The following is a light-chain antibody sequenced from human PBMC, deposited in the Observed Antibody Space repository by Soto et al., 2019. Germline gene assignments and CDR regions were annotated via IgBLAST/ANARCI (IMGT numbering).Light chain of an antibody. J-gene: IGLJ2*01. CDR2: DVS. V-gene: IGLV2-14*01. CDR1: SSDVGGYNY. Sequence: QSALTQPASVAGSPGQSSTISCTGTSSDVGGYNYVSWYQQHPGKAPQLMIYDVSNRPSGVSNRFSGSKSGNTASLTISVLQAEDEADYYCSSYTSSSTLDVVFGGGIKLTVL. CDR3: SSYTSSSTLDVV.